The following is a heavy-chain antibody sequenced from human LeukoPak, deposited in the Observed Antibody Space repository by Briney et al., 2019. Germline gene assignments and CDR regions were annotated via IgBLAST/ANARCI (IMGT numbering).Heavy chain of an antibody. D-gene: IGHD6-13*01. CDR2: IYYSGST. CDR1: GGSISSSSYY. J-gene: IGHJ3*02. CDR3: ATYSSSWYSYAFDI. Sequence: SETLSLTCTVSGGSISSSSYYWGWIRQPPGKGLEWIGSIYYSGSTYCNPSLKSRVTISVDTSKNQFSLKLSSVTAADTAVYYCATYSSSWYSYAFDIWGQGTMVTVSS. V-gene: IGHV4-39*01.